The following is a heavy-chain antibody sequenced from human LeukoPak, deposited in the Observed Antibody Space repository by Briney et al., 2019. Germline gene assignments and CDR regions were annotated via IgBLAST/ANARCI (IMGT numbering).Heavy chain of an antibody. Sequence: GGSLRLSCAASRFTFSSYAMHWIRQAPGKGLEWVAVISYDGSNEYYADSAKGRFAISRDNSKNTLYLQMNSLRAEDTAVYYCAKASGLSYYYGMDVWGQGTTVTVSS. V-gene: IGHV3-30*09. CDR2: ISYDGSNE. CDR3: AKASGLSYYYGMDV. D-gene: IGHD2/OR15-2a*01. CDR1: RFTFSSYA. J-gene: IGHJ6*02.